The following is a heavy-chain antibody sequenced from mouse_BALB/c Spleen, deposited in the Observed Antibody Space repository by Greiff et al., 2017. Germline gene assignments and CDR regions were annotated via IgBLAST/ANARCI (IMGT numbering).Heavy chain of an antibody. CDR2: IDPENGDT. J-gene: IGHJ3*01. D-gene: IGHD2-2*01. CDR1: GFNIKDYY. V-gene: IGHV14-4*02. CDR3: NRDGYDGAY. Sequence: EVQLQQSGAELVRSGASVTLSCTASGFNIKDYYMHWVKQRPEQGLEWIGWIDPENGDTEYAPKFQGKATMTADTSSNTAYLQLSSLTSEDTAVYFWNRDGYDGAYGGQGTLVTVSA.